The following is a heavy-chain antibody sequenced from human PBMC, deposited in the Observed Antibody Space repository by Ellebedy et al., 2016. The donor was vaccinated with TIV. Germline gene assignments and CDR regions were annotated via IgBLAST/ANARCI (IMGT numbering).Heavy chain of an antibody. Sequence: PGGSLRLSCVASGFSFSNYAMHWVRQAPGRGLEGVAVISSDGNSQYYTDSVKGRFTSSRDNSRNTVYLQMNSLTAEDTAVYYCSKERATGSYSTDVCDIWGQGTMVTVSS. CDR2: ISSDGNSQ. CDR1: GFSFSNYA. CDR3: SKERATGSYSTDVCDI. V-gene: IGHV3-30-3*01. J-gene: IGHJ3*02. D-gene: IGHD1-26*01.